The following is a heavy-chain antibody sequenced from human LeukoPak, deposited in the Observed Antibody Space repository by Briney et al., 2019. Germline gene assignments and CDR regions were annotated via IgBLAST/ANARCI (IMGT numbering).Heavy chain of an antibody. CDR2: IIPIFGTA. J-gene: IGHJ4*02. CDR1: GGTFSSYA. V-gene: IGHV1-69*01. D-gene: IGHD6-13*01. CDR3: ASPSIGTLQKYSSSWYYFDY. Sequence: SVKVSCKASGGTFSSYAISWVRQAPGPGLEWMGGIIPIFGTANYAQKFQGRVTITADESTSTAYMELSSLRSEDTAVYYCASPSIGTLQKYSSSWYYFDYWGQGTLVTVSS.